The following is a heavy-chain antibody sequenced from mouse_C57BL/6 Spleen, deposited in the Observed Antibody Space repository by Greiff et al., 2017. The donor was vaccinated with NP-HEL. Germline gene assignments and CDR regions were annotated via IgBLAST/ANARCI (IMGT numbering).Heavy chain of an antibody. Sequence: EVQLMESGGGLVKPGGSLKLSCAASGFTFSDYGMHWVRQAPEKGLEWVAYISSGSSTIYYAEKVKGRFTITIDKATNTLFLQMTSLRSEDTAVYYCARWGQLVYYAMDYWGQGTSVTVSS. CDR2: ISSGSSTI. CDR1: GFTFSDYG. J-gene: IGHJ4*01. CDR3: ARWGQLVYYAMDY. V-gene: IGHV5-17*01. D-gene: IGHD4-1*02.